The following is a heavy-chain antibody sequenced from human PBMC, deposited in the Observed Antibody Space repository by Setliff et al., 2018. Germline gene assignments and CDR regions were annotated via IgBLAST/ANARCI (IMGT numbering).Heavy chain of an antibody. J-gene: IGHJ5*02. Sequence: SETLSLTCTVSGGSISNYYWTWIRQPPGKGLEWIGYIQTSGTTNYNPSLKSRVTISVDTSKNQFSLKLSSATAADTAVYYCARAAKYDSSGYYGSWFDPWGQGTLVTVSS. CDR2: IQTSGTT. V-gene: IGHV4-59*13. CDR1: GGSISNYY. CDR3: ARAAKYDSSGYYGSWFDP. D-gene: IGHD3-22*01.